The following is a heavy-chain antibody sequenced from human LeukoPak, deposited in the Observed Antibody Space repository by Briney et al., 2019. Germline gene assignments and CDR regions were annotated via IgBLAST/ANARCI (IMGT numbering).Heavy chain of an antibody. D-gene: IGHD5-12*01. CDR1: GYTFTGYY. V-gene: IGHV1-2*02. CDR2: INPNSGGT. CDR3: ANLMRGYSGYADY. J-gene: IGHJ4*02. Sequence: ASVNVSCKASGYTFTGYYMHWVRQAPGQGLEWMGWINPNSGGTNYAQKFQGRVTMTRDTSISTAYMELSRLRSDDTAVYYCANLMRGYSGYADYWGQGTLVTVSS.